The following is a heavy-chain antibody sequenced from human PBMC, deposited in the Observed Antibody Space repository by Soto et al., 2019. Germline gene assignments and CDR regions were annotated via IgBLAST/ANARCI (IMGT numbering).Heavy chain of an antibody. V-gene: IGHV1-3*01. CDR2: INAGNGNT. Sequence: QVQLVQSGAEVKKPGASVKVSCRASGYTFTSYPMHWVRQAPGQRLEWMGWINAGNGNTKYSQKFQGRVTITRDTSASTAYMELSSLRSEDTAVYYCARSGIAVSFDYWGQGTLVTVSS. CDR3: ARSGIAVSFDY. J-gene: IGHJ4*02. D-gene: IGHD6-19*01. CDR1: GYTFTSYP.